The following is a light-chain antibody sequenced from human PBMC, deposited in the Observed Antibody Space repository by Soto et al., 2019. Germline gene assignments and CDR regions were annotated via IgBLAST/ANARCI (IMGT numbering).Light chain of an antibody. V-gene: IGKV1-5*01. CDR2: DAS. CDR1: HNIERW. J-gene: IGKJ1*01. CDR3: QQFAISTT. Sequence: IQMTQSPSTLSASVGDKVTITCRASHNIERWMAWYQQKPGKAPSLLIFDASTLHSGVPSRFSGSGSGTDFTLTISSLQPDDFATYYCQQFAISTTFGQGTKVEVK.